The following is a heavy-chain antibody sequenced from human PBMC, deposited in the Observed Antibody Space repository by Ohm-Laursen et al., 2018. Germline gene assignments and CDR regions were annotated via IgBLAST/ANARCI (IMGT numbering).Heavy chain of an antibody. J-gene: IGHJ4*02. CDR3: ASSSGGAVN. V-gene: IGHV4-59*01. CDR2: MYYSGST. CDR1: GESSSGYF. D-gene: IGHD2-15*01. Sequence: GTLSLTCAVNGESSSGYFWNWIRQPPGKGLEWIGFMYYSGSTNYNPSLKSRVTISVDTSKNQFSLKLSSVTAADTAVYYCASSSGGAVNWGQGTLVTVSS.